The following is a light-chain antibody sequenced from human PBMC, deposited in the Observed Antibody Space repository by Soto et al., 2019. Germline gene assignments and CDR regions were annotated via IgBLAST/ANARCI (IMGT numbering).Light chain of an antibody. CDR3: QQRRGWPLT. J-gene: IGKJ4*01. CDR2: DVS. CDR1: QSIDGY. V-gene: IGKV3-11*01. Sequence: EIVLTQSPATLSLSPGERATLSCGASQSIDGYVAWFQQKPGQPPRLLIYDVSNRAIGVPARFSGSGSGTDYTLTINSLEREDFAVYYCQQRRGWPLTFGGGTKVEI.